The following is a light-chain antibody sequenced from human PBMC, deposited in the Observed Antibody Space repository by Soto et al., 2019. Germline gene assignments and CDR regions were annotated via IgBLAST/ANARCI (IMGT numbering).Light chain of an antibody. CDR2: GSS. CDR1: ETISTN. Sequence: IVLTHSPATRSVSPRERATLSCRSTETISTNLAWFQRKPGQPPRLLIYGSSTRATGVPDRLSGSGYGTEFTLIISSLQSEDVALSYCQQYSNWPPAITFGQGTRLEI. CDR3: QQYSNWPPAIT. J-gene: IGKJ5*01. V-gene: IGKV3-15*01.